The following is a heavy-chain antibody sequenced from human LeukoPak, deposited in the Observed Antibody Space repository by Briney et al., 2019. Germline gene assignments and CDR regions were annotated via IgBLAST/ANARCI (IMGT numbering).Heavy chain of an antibody. CDR3: ARHAAYYDFWSGYTDY. CDR1: GYSFTSYW. J-gene: IGHJ4*02. V-gene: IGHV5-51*01. CDR2: IYPGDSDT. Sequence: GESLKISCKGSGYSFTSYWIGWVRQLPGKGLEWMGIIYPGDSDTRYSPSFQGQVTISADKSISTAYLQWSSLEASDTAMYYCARHAAYYDFWSGYTDYWGQGTLVTVSS. D-gene: IGHD3-3*01.